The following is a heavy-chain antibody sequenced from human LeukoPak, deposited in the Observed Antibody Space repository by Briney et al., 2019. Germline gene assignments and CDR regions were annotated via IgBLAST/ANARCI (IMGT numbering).Heavy chain of an antibody. J-gene: IGHJ4*02. CDR2: INPNSGAT. CDR1: GYTFIDYY. CDR3: ARVKKLMPEFEF. Sequence: ASVKVSCKYSGYTFIDYYIHWVRQAPGPGLEWMGWINPNSGATKYAQKFQGRVSMTRDTSINTAYMDLTNLRSDDTAIFYCARVKKLMPEFEFWGQGTLVTVSS. V-gene: IGHV1-2*02. D-gene: IGHD2-2*01.